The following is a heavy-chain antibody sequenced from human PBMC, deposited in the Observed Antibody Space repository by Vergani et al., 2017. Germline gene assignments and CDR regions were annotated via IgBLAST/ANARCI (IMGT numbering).Heavy chain of an antibody. CDR1: GGTFSSYA. CDR2: IIPIFGTA. D-gene: IGHD3-22*01. J-gene: IGHJ2*01. Sequence: QVQLVQSGAEVKKPGSSVKVSCKASGGTFSSYAISWVRQAPGQGLEWMGGIIPIFGTANYAQKFQGRVTITADESTSTAYRELSSLRSEDTAVYYCARDHRAYYYDSSGYYPYWYFDLWGRGTLVTVSS. V-gene: IGHV1-69*01. CDR3: ARDHRAYYYDSSGYYPYWYFDL.